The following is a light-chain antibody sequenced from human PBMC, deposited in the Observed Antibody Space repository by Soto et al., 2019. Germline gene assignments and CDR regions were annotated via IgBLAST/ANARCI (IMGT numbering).Light chain of an antibody. CDR2: DGT. J-gene: IGKJ1*01. Sequence: DIQLTQSPSTLSASVGDRVSITCWASQSVGCWLAWHQKKPGKAPKLLIFDGTYLESGVPSRFSGSGSGTEFTLTINDLQPDDSATYYCQQYESHSEAFGQGTKVEVK. CDR3: QQYESHSEA. V-gene: IGKV1-5*01. CDR1: QSVGCW.